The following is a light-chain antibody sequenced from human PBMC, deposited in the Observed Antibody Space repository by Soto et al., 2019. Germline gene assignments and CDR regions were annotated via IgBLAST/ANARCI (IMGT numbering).Light chain of an antibody. V-gene: IGKV1-12*01. J-gene: IGKJ4*01. CDR1: QGIRSW. CDR3: QHAANFPRT. CDR2: AAS. Sequence: DIQLTQSPSSVSASVGDRVTITCRASQGIRSWLAWYQQKPGTAPKLLIYAASNLQSGVPSRFSGSGSGTDFTLPISSLQPEDLATYYCQHAANFPRTLGGGTKVEIK.